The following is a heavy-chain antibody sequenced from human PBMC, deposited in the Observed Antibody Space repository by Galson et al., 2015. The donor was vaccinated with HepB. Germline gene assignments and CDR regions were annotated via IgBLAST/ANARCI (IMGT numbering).Heavy chain of an antibody. V-gene: IGHV3-74*01. D-gene: IGHD2-15*01. CDR2: INSDGIST. J-gene: IGHJ6*03. Sequence: SLRLSCAASGLTFSTYWVHWVRQAPGEGLVWVSRINSDGISTTYADSVKGRFTISRDNGENTVYLQMNSLKTEDTAVYYCTRHPGNTRGYSEAYYMDVWGKGTTVTVSS. CDR1: GLTFSTYW. CDR3: TRHPGNTRGYSEAYYMDV.